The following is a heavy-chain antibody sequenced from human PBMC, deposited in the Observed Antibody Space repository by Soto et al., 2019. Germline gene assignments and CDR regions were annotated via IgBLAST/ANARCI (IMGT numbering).Heavy chain of an antibody. D-gene: IGHD2-2*01. Sequence: SETLSLTCTVSGGSISSYYWSWIRQPPGKGLEWIGYIYYSGSTNYNPSLKSRVTISVDTSKNQFSLKLSSVTAADTAVYYCAREHRYKDIVVVPAGPGRYYYYMDVWGKGTTVTVSS. CDR2: IYYSGST. V-gene: IGHV4-59*01. CDR3: AREHRYKDIVVVPAGPGRYYYYMDV. J-gene: IGHJ6*03. CDR1: GGSISSYY.